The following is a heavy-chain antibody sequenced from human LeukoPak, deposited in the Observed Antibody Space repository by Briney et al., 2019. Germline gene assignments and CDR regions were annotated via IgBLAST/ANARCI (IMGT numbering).Heavy chain of an antibody. V-gene: IGHV3-23*01. Sequence: TGGSLRLSCAASGFTFSSYAMSWVRQAPGKGLEWVSSISGSGGRTYYADSVKGRFTISRDNSKNTLYLQMNSLRAEDTAVYYCAKDNGPGYCSSTSCYGYWGQGTLVTVSS. CDR3: AKDNGPGYCSSTSCYGY. J-gene: IGHJ4*02. CDR2: ISGSGGRT. D-gene: IGHD2-2*01. CDR1: GFTFSSYA.